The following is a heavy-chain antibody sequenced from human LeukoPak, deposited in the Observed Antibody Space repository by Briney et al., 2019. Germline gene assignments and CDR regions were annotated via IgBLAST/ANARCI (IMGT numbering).Heavy chain of an antibody. Sequence: GGSLRLSYAAAGFTFSSYGMHWVRQAPGKGREWVAFVRNDGTNKHYADSVKGRFTISRDNSKNTVYLQMNSLRAEDTAVYYCAKDLGTLISGSYFYYFDYWGQGTLVTVSS. D-gene: IGHD3-10*01. CDR1: GFTFSSYG. V-gene: IGHV3-30*02. CDR3: AKDLGTLISGSYFYYFDY. CDR2: VRNDGTNK. J-gene: IGHJ4*02.